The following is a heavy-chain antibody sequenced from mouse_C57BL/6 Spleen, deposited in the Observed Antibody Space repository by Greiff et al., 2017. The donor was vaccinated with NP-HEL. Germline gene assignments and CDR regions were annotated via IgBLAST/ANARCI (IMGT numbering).Heavy chain of an antibody. CDR1: GYTFTSYW. J-gene: IGHJ3*01. CDR2: IDPSDSYT. CDR3: ARSGDGYYGLAY. V-gene: IGHV1-59*01. D-gene: IGHD2-3*01. Sequence: QVQLKQPGAELVRPGTSVKLSCKASGYTFTSYWMHWVKQRPGQGLEWIGVIDPSDSYTNYNQKFKGKATLTVDISSSTAYMQLSSLTSEDSAVYYCARSGDGYYGLAYWGQGTLVTVSA.